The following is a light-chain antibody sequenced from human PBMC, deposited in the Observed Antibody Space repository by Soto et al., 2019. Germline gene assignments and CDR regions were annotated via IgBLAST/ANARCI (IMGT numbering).Light chain of an antibody. Sequence: EIVLTQSPGTLSLSPGERAILSCRASQSFTSNYLAWYQQKPGQAPRLLIYGASSRATGIPDRFSGSGSGTDFTLIISGLEPEDSAVYYCQQYGGSPYTFGQGTKLEIK. V-gene: IGKV3-20*01. CDR2: GAS. J-gene: IGKJ2*01. CDR3: QQYGGSPYT. CDR1: QSFTSNY.